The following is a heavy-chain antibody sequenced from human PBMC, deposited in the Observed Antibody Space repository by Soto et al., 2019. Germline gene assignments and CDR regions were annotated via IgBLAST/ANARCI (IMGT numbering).Heavy chain of an antibody. CDR1: GFNFGNSW. Sequence: SLRLSCAASGFNFGNSWMDWVRQAPGKGLEWVANINQDGSERHYVDSVKGRFTISRDNAKNSLYLQMSSLTAEDSALYYCSTSLDYWGQGTPVTVSS. CDR2: INQDGSER. V-gene: IGHV3-7*01. J-gene: IGHJ4*02. CDR3: STSLDY.